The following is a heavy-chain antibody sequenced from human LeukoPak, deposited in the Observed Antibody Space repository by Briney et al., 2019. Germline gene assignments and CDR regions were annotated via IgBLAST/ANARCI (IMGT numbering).Heavy chain of an antibody. Sequence: PGGSLRLSCAASGFTFSSYWMHWVRQAPGKGLVWVSRIKSDGSSTSYADSVKGRFTISRDNAKNTLYLQMNSLRAEDTAVYYCARGGLLSYYFDYWGQGTLVTVFS. CDR2: IKSDGSST. CDR3: ARGGLLSYYFDY. V-gene: IGHV3-74*01. J-gene: IGHJ4*02. CDR1: GFTFSSYW. D-gene: IGHD3-10*01.